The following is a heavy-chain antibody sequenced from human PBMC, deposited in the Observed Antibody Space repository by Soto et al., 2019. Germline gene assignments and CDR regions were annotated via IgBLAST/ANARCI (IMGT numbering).Heavy chain of an antibody. CDR1: GGSFSGYY. D-gene: IGHD3-22*01. Sequence: SETLSLTCAVYGGSFSGYYWSWTGKPPGKGLGWIGDINHSGSTNYNPSLKSRVTISVDTSKNQFSLKLSSVTAADTAVYYCARAPRGYYDSSGYYYGSGEYFQHWGQGTLV. V-gene: IGHV4-34*01. J-gene: IGHJ1*01. CDR3: ARAPRGYYDSSGYYYGSGEYFQH. CDR2: INHSGST.